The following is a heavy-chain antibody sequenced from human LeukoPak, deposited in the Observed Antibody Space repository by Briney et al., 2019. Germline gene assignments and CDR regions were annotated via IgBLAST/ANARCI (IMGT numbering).Heavy chain of an antibody. CDR3: TRDSLPTFSGYYYCMDV. CDR1: GLTFSSYE. CDR2: ISSSGSTI. V-gene: IGHV3-48*03. J-gene: IGHJ6*03. Sequence: QTGGSLRLSCAASGLTFSSYEMNWVRQAPGKGLEWVSYISSSGSTIYYADSVKGRFTFSRDNAKNSLYLQMNSLKTEDTAVYYCTRDSLPTFSGYYYCMDVWGKGTTVAISS.